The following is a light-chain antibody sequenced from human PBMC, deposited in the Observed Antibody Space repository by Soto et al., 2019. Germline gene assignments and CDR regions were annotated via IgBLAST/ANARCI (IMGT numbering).Light chain of an antibody. CDR3: SSYTSSSIL. V-gene: IGLV2-14*01. CDR1: SSDVGSYNY. Sequence: LTQPASVSGSPGQSITISCTGTSSDVGSYNYVSWYQQHPGKAPKLMIYEVRDRPSGISSRFSGSKSGNTASLTISGLQTEDEADYYCSSYTSSSILFGTGTKVTVL. J-gene: IGLJ1*01. CDR2: EVR.